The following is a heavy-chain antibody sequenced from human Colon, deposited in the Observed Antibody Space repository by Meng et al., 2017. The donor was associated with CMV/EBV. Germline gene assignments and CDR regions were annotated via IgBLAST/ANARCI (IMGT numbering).Heavy chain of an antibody. V-gene: IGHV2-5*02. J-gene: IGHJ4*02. D-gene: IGHD5-12*01. CDR2: IYWDDDT. CDR1: VFSFTTDKAG. Sequence: WKTSVPTLSKPTQTPTLTCTFAVFSFTTDKAGVGWIRHPPGKALEWLALIYWDDDTRYSPSLKTRLTITRDTSKNQVILTMTNMDPADTATYYCVHRSYSGQDDYWGQGALVTVSS. CDR3: VHRSYSGQDDY.